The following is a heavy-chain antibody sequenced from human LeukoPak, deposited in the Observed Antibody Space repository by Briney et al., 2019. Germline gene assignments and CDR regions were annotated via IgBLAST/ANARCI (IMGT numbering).Heavy chain of an antibody. CDR3: AKAGTRGYYDSSGYPYYFDY. CDR2: ISGSGGST. J-gene: IGHJ4*02. CDR1: GFTFSSYA. D-gene: IGHD3-22*01. V-gene: IGHV3-23*01. Sequence: GGPLSLSCAASGFTFSSYAMSWVRQAPGKGLEWVSTISGSGGSTYYADSVKGRFTISRDNSKNTLYLQMNSLRAEDTAVYYCAKAGTRGYYDSSGYPYYFDYWGQGTLVTVSS.